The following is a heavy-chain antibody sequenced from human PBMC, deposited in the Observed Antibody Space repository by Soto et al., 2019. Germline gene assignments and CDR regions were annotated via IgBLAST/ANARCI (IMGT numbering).Heavy chain of an antibody. CDR1: GYTFTSYG. V-gene: IGHV1-18*01. CDR2: INPYNGNT. Sequence: GASVKVSCKASGYTFTSYGISWVRQAPGQGLEWMAWINPYNGNTKYAEKFLGRVTVTTDTSTATAYMEVRRLTSDDTAVFYCARVGVGLPAPRVWPYWGQGTPVTVSS. CDR3: ARVGVGLPAPRVWPY. D-gene: IGHD2-2*01. J-gene: IGHJ4*02.